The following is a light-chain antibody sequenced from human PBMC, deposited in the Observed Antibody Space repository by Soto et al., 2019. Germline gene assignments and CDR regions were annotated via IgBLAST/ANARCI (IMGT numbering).Light chain of an antibody. J-gene: IGKJ1*01. CDR1: QSVLYSSNNKNY. CDR3: QQYYSTPPT. Sequence: DIVMTQSPDSLAVSLGERATINCKSSQSVLYSSNNKNYLVWYQQKPGQPPKLLISWASTRESGVPERFSGSGSGTDFTLTISSLQAEDVAVYYCQQYYSTPPTFGQGTKVEIK. V-gene: IGKV4-1*01. CDR2: WAS.